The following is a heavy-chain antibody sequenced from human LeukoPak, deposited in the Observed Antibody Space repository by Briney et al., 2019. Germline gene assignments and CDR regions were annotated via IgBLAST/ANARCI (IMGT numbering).Heavy chain of an antibody. CDR1: GFNVSSSY. CDR2: IYSGGTT. D-gene: IGHD5-12*01. Sequence: SAGSLRLSCAASGFNVSSSYMSWVRQAQGKGLEWVSIIYSGGTTYYADSVKGRFTISRDKSKNTLYLQMNSLRAEDAAVYYCASPISGQSFDIWGQGTMVTVSS. J-gene: IGHJ3*02. CDR3: ASPISGQSFDI. V-gene: IGHV3-53*01.